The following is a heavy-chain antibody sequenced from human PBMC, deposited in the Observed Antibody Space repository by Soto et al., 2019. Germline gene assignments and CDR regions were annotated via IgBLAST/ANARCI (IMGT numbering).Heavy chain of an antibody. CDR3: VRDSGAKLSSS. CDR2: IVPVYRTA. D-gene: IGHD6-13*01. Sequence: ASVKVSCKASGGTFSSYRINWLRQAPGQGLEWVGGIVPVYRTADYAQKFQGRVTITADESARTSYMELRSLKSQDTAVYYCVRDSGAKLSSSWGQGTLVTVSS. J-gene: IGHJ4*02. V-gene: IGHV1-69*13. CDR1: GGTFSSYR.